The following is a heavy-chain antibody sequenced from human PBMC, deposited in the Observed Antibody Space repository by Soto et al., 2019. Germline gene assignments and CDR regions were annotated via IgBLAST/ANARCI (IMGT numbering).Heavy chain of an antibody. D-gene: IGHD6-19*01. CDR3: AREKDAVAGTGWFDP. V-gene: IGHV3-23*01. CDR1: GFTFSSYA. CDR2: ITATGGST. Sequence: HPGGSLRLSCAVSGFTFSSYAMNWVRRSPGKGLEWVSSITATGGSTYYADSVKGRFTISRDNSKNTLFLQMNSLRAEDTGVYYCAREKDAVAGTGWFDPWGQGTLVTVYS. J-gene: IGHJ5*02.